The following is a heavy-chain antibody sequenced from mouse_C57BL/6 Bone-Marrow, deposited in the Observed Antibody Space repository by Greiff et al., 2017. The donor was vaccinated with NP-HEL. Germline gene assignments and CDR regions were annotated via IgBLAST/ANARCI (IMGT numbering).Heavy chain of an antibody. CDR3: ARVITPGGYWYFDV. CDR1: GYTFTDYY. V-gene: IGHV1-76*01. D-gene: IGHD1-2*01. Sequence: VQLQQSGAELVRPGASVKLSCKASGYTFTDYYINWVKQRPGQGLEWIARIYPGSGNTYYNEKFKGKATLTADKSSSTAYMQLSSLTSEDSAVSVCARVITPGGYWYFDVWGTGTTVTVSS. CDR2: IYPGSGNT. J-gene: IGHJ1*03.